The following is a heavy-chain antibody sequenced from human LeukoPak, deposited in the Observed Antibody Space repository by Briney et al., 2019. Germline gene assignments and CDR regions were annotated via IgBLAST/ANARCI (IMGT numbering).Heavy chain of an antibody. D-gene: IGHD6-6*01. Sequence: SVKVSCKASGGTFSSYAISWVRQAPGQGLEWTGGIIPIFGTANYAQKFQGRVTITADESTSTAYMELSSLRSEDTAVYYCARVQLAEGYYFDYWGQGTLVTVSS. CDR2: IIPIFGTA. V-gene: IGHV1-69*01. J-gene: IGHJ4*02. CDR3: ARVQLAEGYYFDY. CDR1: GGTFSSYA.